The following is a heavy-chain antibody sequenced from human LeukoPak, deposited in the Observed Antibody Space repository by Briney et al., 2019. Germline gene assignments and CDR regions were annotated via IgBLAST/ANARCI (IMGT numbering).Heavy chain of an antibody. D-gene: IGHD3-10*01. J-gene: IGHJ5*02. Sequence: ASVKVSYKASGYTFTSYGISWVRQAPGQGLEWMGWISAYNGNTNYAQKLQGRVTMTTDTSTSTAYMELRSLRSDDTAVYYCARELTYYYGSGSYYNWFDPWGQGTLVTVSS. CDR1: GYTFTSYG. CDR3: ARELTYYYGSGSYYNWFDP. V-gene: IGHV1-18*01. CDR2: ISAYNGNT.